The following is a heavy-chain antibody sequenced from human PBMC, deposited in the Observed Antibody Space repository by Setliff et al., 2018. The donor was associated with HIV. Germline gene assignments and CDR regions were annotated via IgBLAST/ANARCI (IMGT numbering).Heavy chain of an antibody. CDR2: INPNGGST. V-gene: IGHV1-46*01. Sequence: ASVKVSCKASGDTSSTYAINWVRQAPGQGLEWMGIINPNGGSTTCAQKFQGRVTMTRDTSTSTVYMELSSLRSEDTAVYYCARPQWELGVDYYGMDVWGQGTTVTV. D-gene: IGHD1-26*01. J-gene: IGHJ6*02. CDR1: GDTSSTYA. CDR3: ARPQWELGVDYYGMDV.